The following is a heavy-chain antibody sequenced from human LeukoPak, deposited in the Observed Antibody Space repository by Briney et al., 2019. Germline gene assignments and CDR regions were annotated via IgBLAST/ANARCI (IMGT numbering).Heavy chain of an antibody. Sequence: GASLKVSCKPSAYTFTGYAVSWVRQAPGHGLEWIGWISAYNGVTNYAQKFQGRVTMTTDTSTTTGYMELRSLRSDDTAVYYCARDQLRYYGSGSYYSDMDVWGQGPRSPSP. CDR2: ISAYNGVT. D-gene: IGHD3-10*01. J-gene: IGHJ6*02. CDR3: ARDQLRYYGSGSYYSDMDV. V-gene: IGHV1-18*01. CDR1: AYTFTGYA.